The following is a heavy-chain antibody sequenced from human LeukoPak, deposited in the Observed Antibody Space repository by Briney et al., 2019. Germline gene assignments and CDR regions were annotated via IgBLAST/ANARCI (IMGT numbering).Heavy chain of an antibody. J-gene: IGHJ6*03. D-gene: IGHD3-10*01. CDR1: GDSVSSNSAA. V-gene: IGHV6-1*01. CDR3: ARGAWIGSGSYYQYYYYYYMDV. Sequence: SQTLSLTCAISGDSVSSNSAAWNWIRQSPSRGLEWLGRTYYRSKWYNDYAVSVKSRITINPDTSKNQFSLQLNSVTPEDTAVYYCARGAWIGSGSYYQYYYYYYMDVWGKGTTVTVSS. CDR2: TYYRSKWYN.